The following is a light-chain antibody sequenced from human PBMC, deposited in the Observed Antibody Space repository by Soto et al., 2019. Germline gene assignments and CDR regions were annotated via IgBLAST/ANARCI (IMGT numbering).Light chain of an antibody. CDR3: QQYNSLWT. CDR2: AAS. J-gene: IGKJ1*01. V-gene: IGKV1-9*01. CDR1: QGISNY. Sequence: IQLTQSPSSLSASVGDRVTITFRASQGISNYLGWYQQKPGKAPKLLIYAASTLQTGVPSRFRGSGSGTDFTLTIDSLQPEDFATYYCQQYNSLWTFGQGTKVDIK.